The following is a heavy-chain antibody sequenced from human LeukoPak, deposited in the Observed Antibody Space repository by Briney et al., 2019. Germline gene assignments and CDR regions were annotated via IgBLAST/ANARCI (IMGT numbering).Heavy chain of an antibody. V-gene: IGHV4-38-2*02. D-gene: IGHD5-18*01. CDR2: IYHSGST. J-gene: IGHJ4*02. CDR3: AREDTAMAYFDY. CDR1: GYSISRGYS. Sequence: SETLSLTCTVSGYSISRGYSWGWIRQPPGKGLEWIGNIYHSGSTNYSPSLKSRVTISVDTSKNQFSLKLSSVTAADTAVYYCAREDTAMAYFDYWGQGTLVTVSS.